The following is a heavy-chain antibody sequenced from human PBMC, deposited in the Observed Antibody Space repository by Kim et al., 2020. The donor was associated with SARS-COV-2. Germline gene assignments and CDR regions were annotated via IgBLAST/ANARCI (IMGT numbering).Heavy chain of an antibody. CDR3: ARDLKLLYFYYYYGLDV. D-gene: IGHD1-7*01. Sequence: GGSLRLSCAASGFTFSTYWMTWVRQAPGKGLEWVANIKHDGSQKYYVDSVKGRFTISRDNAKHSLYLHMRSLRAEDTAVYYCARDLKLLYFYYYYGLDVWGQGTPVTVSS. CDR1: GFTFSTYW. CDR2: IKHDGSQK. V-gene: IGHV3-7*01. J-gene: IGHJ6*02.